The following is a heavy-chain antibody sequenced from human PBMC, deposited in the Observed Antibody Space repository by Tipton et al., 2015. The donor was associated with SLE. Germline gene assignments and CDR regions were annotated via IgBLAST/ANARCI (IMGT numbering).Heavy chain of an antibody. CDR1: GGSISSYY. V-gene: IGHV4-59*05. D-gene: IGHD3-3*01. J-gene: IGHJ6*03. CDR3: ARRDQLLRSLAYYYYMDV. Sequence: TLSLTCTVSGGSISSYYWSWIRQPAGKGLEWIGRIYYSGSTYYNPSLKSRVTISVDTSKNQFSLKLSSVTAADTAVYYCARRDQLLRSLAYYYYMDVWGKGTTVTVSS. CDR2: IYYSGST.